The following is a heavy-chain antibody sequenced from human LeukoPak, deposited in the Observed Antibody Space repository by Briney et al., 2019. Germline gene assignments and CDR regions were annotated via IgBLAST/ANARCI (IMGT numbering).Heavy chain of an antibody. CDR2: ISWNSGSI. Sequence: GRSLRLSCAASGFTFDDYAMHWVRHAPGKGLEWVSGISWNSGSIVYADSVKGRFTISRDNAKNSLYLQMNSLRAEDTALYYCAKSTGIAAAGKDFDYWGQGTLVTVSS. CDR1: GFTFDDYA. V-gene: IGHV3-9*01. D-gene: IGHD6-13*01. CDR3: AKSTGIAAAGKDFDY. J-gene: IGHJ4*02.